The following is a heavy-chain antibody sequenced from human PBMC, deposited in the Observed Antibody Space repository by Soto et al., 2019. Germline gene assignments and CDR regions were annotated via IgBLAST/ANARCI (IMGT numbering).Heavy chain of an antibody. CDR2: IYYSGST. CDR1: GGSISSYY. Sequence: SETLSLTCTVSGGSISSYYWSWIRQPPGKGLEWIGYIYYSGSTNYNPSLKSRVTISVDTSKNQFSLKLSSVTAADTAVYYCASHRPYCSGGSCYFDDWFDPWGQGTLVTVSS. CDR3: ASHRPYCSGGSCYFDDWFDP. V-gene: IGHV4-59*08. J-gene: IGHJ5*02. D-gene: IGHD2-15*01.